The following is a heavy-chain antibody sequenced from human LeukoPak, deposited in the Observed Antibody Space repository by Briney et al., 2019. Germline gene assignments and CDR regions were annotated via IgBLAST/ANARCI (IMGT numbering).Heavy chain of an antibody. J-gene: IGHJ4*02. Sequence: GGSLRLSCAASGFTFSDYYMSWIRQAPGKGLEWVSYISSSGSTIYYADSVKGRFTISRDNAKNSLYLQMNSLRAEDTAVYYCARDFRFGGATQYFDYWGQGTLVTVSS. D-gene: IGHD3-16*01. CDR3: ARDFRFGGATQYFDY. V-gene: IGHV3-11*04. CDR1: GFTFSDYY. CDR2: ISSSGSTI.